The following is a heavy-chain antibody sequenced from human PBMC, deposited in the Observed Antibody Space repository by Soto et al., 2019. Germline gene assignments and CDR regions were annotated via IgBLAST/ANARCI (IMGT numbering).Heavy chain of an antibody. V-gene: IGHV1-46*01. D-gene: IGHD6-13*01. CDR1: GYTFINYY. J-gene: IGHJ6*04. CDR2: INPSSGAT. CDR3: AREVGSSSWSYHYGLDV. Sequence: GASVKVSCKASGYTFINYYIHWVRQAPAQELEWMGIINPSSGATLFAQKFQGRVTVTRDTAATMVYMELSSLRSEDTAVYYCAREVGSSSWSYHYGLDVCDRGTRVTVSS.